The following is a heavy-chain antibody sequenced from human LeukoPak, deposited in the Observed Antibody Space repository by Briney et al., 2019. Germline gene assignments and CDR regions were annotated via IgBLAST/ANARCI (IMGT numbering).Heavy chain of an antibody. CDR2: IIPIFGTA. J-gene: IGHJ6*03. CDR3: ARVILGGYCSGGSCYGEPYYYYYMDV. V-gene: IGHV1-69*13. CDR1: GGTFSSYA. D-gene: IGHD2-15*01. Sequence: ASVKVSCKASGGTFSSYAISWVRQAPGQGLEWMGGIIPIFGTANYAQKFQGRVTITADESTRTAYMELSSLRSEDTAVYYCARVILGGYCSGGSCYGEPYYYYYMDVWGKGTTVTISS.